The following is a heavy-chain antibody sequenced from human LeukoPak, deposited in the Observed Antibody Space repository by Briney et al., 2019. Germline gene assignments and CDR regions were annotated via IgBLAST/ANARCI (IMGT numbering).Heavy chain of an antibody. CDR2: IYYSGST. CDR1: GGSISIYY. D-gene: IGHD6-13*01. Sequence: PSETLSLTCTVSGGSISIYYWSWIRQPPGKGLEWIGYIYYSGSTNYNPSLKSRVTISVDTSKNQFSLKLSSVTAADTAVYYCASGIADYYFDYWGQGTLVTVSS. J-gene: IGHJ4*02. V-gene: IGHV4-59*01. CDR3: ASGIADYYFDY.